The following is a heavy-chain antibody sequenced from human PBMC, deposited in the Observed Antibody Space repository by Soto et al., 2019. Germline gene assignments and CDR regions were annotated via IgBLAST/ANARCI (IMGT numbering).Heavy chain of an antibody. CDR2: ISAYNGNT. CDR3: AREFRYGGNSVSYYGMDV. D-gene: IGHD4-17*01. CDR1: GYTFTSYG. V-gene: IGHV1-18*01. Sequence: QVQLVQSGAEVKKPGASVKVSCKASGYTFTSYGISWVRQAPGQGLEWMGWISAYNGNTNYAQKLQGRVTMTTDTSTSTADMELRSLRSDDTAVYYCAREFRYGGNSVSYYGMDVWGQGTTVTVSS. J-gene: IGHJ6*02.